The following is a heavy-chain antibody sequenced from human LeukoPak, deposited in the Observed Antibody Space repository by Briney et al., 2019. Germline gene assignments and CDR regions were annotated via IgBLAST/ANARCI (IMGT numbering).Heavy chain of an antibody. CDR1: GFTFDDYA. J-gene: IGHJ3*02. V-gene: IGHV3-9*03. CDR3: AKGYSNSDYDAFDI. D-gene: IGHD4-11*01. Sequence: GGSLRLSCAASGFTFDDYAMHWVRQAPGKGLAWDSGISWNSGSIGYADSVKGRFTISRDNAKNSLYLQMNSLRAEDMALYYCAKGYSNSDYDAFDIWGQGTMVTVSS. CDR2: ISWNSGSI.